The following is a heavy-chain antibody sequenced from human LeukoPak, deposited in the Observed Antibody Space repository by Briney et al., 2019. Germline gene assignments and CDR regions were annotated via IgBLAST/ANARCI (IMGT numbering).Heavy chain of an antibody. V-gene: IGHV4-34*01. CDR3: ARHIPKPTVVKRGSYYYMDV. CDR1: GGSFSGYY. J-gene: IGHJ6*03. D-gene: IGHD4-23*01. CDR2: IHHSGGT. Sequence: SETLSLTCGVSGGSFSGYYWTWIRQSPGKGLEWIGEIHHSGGTNYNPSLESRVTISLDTSKRQFSLDLNSVTAADTAVYYCARHIPKPTVVKRGSYYYMDVWGKGTTVTVSS.